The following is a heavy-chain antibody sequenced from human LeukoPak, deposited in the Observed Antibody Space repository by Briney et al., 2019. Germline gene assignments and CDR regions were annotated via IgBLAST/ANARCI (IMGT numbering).Heavy chain of an antibody. Sequence: PSETLSLTCTVSGGSISSYYWGWIRQPPGKGLEWIGCIYYSGSTNYNPSLKSRVTISVDTSKNQFSLKLSSVTAADTAVYYCAGGDSGSYYRSNWFDPWGQGTLVTVSS. V-gene: IGHV4-59*01. CDR3: AGGDSGSYYRSNWFDP. D-gene: IGHD1-26*01. CDR1: GGSISSYY. J-gene: IGHJ5*02. CDR2: IYYSGST.